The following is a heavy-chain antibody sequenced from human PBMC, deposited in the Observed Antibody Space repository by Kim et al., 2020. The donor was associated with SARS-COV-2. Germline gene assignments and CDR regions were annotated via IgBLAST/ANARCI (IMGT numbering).Heavy chain of an antibody. Sequence: SETLSLTCAVYGGSFSGYYWSWIRQPPGKGLEWIGEINHSGSTNYNPSLKSRVTISVDTSKNQFSLKLSSVTAADTAVYYCARSYDSSGYRYYYYYYGMDVWGQGTTVTVSS. V-gene: IGHV4-34*01. CDR1: GGSFSGYY. J-gene: IGHJ6*02. CDR2: INHSGST. D-gene: IGHD3-22*01. CDR3: ARSYDSSGYRYYYYYYGMDV.